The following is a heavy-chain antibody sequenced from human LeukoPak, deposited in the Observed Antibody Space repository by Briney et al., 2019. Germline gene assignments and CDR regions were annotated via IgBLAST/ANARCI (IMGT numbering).Heavy chain of an antibody. J-gene: IGHJ4*02. CDR3: ARAGSGYSSSWYGGYFDY. D-gene: IGHD6-13*01. Sequence: RGESLKISCKGSGYSFTSYWVGWVGQMPGKGLEGMGIIYPGDSDTRYSPSFQGQVTISADKSISTAYLQWSSLKASDTAMYYCARAGSGYSSSWYGGYFDYWGQGTLVTVSS. V-gene: IGHV5-51*01. CDR1: GYSFTSYW. CDR2: IYPGDSDT.